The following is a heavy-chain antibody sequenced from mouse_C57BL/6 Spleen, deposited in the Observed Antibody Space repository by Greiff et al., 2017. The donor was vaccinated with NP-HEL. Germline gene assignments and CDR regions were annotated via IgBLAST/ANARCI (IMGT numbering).Heavy chain of an antibody. D-gene: IGHD2-4*01. V-gene: IGHV5-6*02. CDR1: GFTFSSYG. J-gene: IGHJ4*01. CDR2: ISSGGGYT. Sequence: EVMLVESGGDLVKPGGSLKLSCAASGFTFSSYGMSWVRQTPGKRLEWVATISSGGGYTYYPDSVKGRFTISRDNAKNTQYQQMRGLKSVDTAMYNCARHEGDDYDYAMDYWGQGTSVTVSS. CDR3: ARHEGDDYDYAMDY.